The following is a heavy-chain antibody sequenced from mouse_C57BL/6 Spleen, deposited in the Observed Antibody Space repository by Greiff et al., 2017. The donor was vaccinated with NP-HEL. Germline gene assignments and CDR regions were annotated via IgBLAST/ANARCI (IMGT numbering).Heavy chain of an antibody. J-gene: IGHJ4*01. V-gene: IGHV1-82*01. CDR2: IYPGDGDT. CDR1: GYAFSSSW. D-gene: IGHD2-12*01. CDR3: ARKDDRAMDD. Sequence: QVQLQQSGPELVKPGASVKISCKASGYAFSSSWMNWVKQRPGKGLEWIGRIYPGDGDTNYNGKFKGKATLTADKSSSTAYMQLSSLTSEDSAVYFCARKDDRAMDDWGKGTTVTVSS.